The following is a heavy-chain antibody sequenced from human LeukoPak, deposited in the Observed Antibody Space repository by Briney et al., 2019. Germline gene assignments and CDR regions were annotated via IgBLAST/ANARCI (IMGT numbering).Heavy chain of an antibody. CDR2: TYYSGST. D-gene: IGHD6-13*01. CDR1: GGSISSYY. Sequence: SETLSLTCTVSGGSISSYYWSWIRQPPGKGLEWIGYTYYSGSTNNNPSLKSRVTISVDTSKNQFSLKLSSVTAADTAVYYCARDLGSSSWDSAFDIWGQGTMVTVSS. J-gene: IGHJ3*02. V-gene: IGHV4-59*01. CDR3: ARDLGSSSWDSAFDI.